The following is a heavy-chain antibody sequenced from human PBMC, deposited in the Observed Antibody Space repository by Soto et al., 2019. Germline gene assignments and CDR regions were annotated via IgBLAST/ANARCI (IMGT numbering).Heavy chain of an antibody. V-gene: IGHV3-30-3*01. CDR2: ISYDGSNK. CDR3: AREEYYYDSSGYYRPGPWFDP. CDR1: GFTFSSYA. J-gene: IGHJ5*02. D-gene: IGHD3-22*01. Sequence: PGGSLRLSCAASGFTFSSYAMHWVRQAPGKGLEWVAVISYDGSNKYYADSVKGRFTISRDNSKNTLYLQMNSLRAEDTAVYYCAREEYYYDSSGYYRPGPWFDPWGQGTLVTVSS.